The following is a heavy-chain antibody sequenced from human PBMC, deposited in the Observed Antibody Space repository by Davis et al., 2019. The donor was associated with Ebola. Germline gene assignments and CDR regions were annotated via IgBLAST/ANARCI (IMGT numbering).Heavy chain of an antibody. CDR1: GFSFSNYA. CDR2: ISGSGGST. J-gene: IGHJ6*02. V-gene: IGHV3-23*01. CDR3: ARDSTWVWELLPYGMDV. Sequence: PGGSLRLSCAPSGFSFSNYAMSWARQAPGKGLEWVSAISGSGGSTYYADSVKGRFTISRVNAKNSLYLQMNSLRAEDTAVYYCARDSTWVWELLPYGMDVWGQGTTVTVSS. D-gene: IGHD1-26*01.